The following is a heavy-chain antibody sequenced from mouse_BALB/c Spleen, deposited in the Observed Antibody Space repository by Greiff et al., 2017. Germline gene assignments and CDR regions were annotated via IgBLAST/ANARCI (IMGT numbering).Heavy chain of an antibody. CDR1: GFNIKDTY. J-gene: IGHJ4*01. Sequence: VQLQQSGAELVKPGASVKLSCTASGFNIKDTYMHWVKQRPEQGLEWIGRIDPANGNTKYDPKFQGKATITADTSFNTAYLQLSSLTSEDTAVYYCAIYDGYYYAMDYWGQGTSVTVSS. D-gene: IGHD2-3*01. CDR2: IDPANGNT. CDR3: AIYDGYYYAMDY. V-gene: IGHV14-3*02.